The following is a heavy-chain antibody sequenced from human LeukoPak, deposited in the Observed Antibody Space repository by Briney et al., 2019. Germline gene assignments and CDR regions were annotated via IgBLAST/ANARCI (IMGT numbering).Heavy chain of an antibody. D-gene: IGHD3-10*01. Sequence: SETLSLTCTVSGGSISSNTYYWGWIRQPPGKGLEWIGSIYYSGSTYYNPSLKSRVTISVDTSKNEFSLKLSSVTAADTAVYYCARESAGRGTGVWFGEFYYFDYWGQGTLVTVSS. CDR3: ARESAGRGTGVWFGEFYYFDY. J-gene: IGHJ4*02. V-gene: IGHV4-39*07. CDR2: IYYSGST. CDR1: GGSISSNTYY.